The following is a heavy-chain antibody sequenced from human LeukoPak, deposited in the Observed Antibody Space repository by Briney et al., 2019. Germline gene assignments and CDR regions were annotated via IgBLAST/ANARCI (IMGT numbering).Heavy chain of an antibody. V-gene: IGHV3-21*01. CDR1: GFPFNSYN. D-gene: IGHD2-2*01. J-gene: IGHJ4*02. CDR3: ARDGPADY. CDR2: ISSSTTYI. Sequence: GGSLSLSCAASGFPFNSYNMHWIRQAPGKGLEWVSSISSSTTYIYYADSVKGRFTISRDNAKNSLYLQMNSLRVEDTAVYYCARDGPADYWGQGTLVTVSS.